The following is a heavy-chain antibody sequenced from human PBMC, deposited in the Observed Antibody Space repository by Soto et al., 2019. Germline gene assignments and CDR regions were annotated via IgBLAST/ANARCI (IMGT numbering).Heavy chain of an antibody. CDR2: IIPILGIA. CDR1: GGTFSSYT. V-gene: IGHV1-69*02. Sequence: QVQLVQSGAEVKKPGSSVKVSCKASGGTFSSYTISWVRQAPGQGLEWMGRIIPILGIANYARKFQGRVTITADKSTSTAYMELSSLRSEDTAVYYCARQVVVVVAATRFGYYGMDVWGQGTTVTVSS. CDR3: ARQVVVVVAATRFGYYGMDV. J-gene: IGHJ6*02. D-gene: IGHD2-15*01.